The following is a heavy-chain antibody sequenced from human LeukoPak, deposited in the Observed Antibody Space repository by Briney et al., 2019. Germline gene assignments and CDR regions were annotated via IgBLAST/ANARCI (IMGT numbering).Heavy chain of an antibody. J-gene: IGHJ5*02. CDR2: INHSGST. CDR1: GGSFSGYY. CDR3: AGGHIVVVTATPGPDWFDP. V-gene: IGHV4-34*01. Sequence: MTSETLSLTCAVYGGSFSGYYWSWIRQPPGKGLEWIGEINHSGSTNYNPSLESRVTISVDTSKNQFSLKLSSVTAADTAVYYCAGGHIVVVTATPGPDWFDPWGQGTLVTVSS. D-gene: IGHD2-21*02.